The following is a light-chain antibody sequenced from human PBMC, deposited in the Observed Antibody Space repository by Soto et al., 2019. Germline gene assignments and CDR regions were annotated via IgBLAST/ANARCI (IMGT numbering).Light chain of an antibody. V-gene: IGKV3-15*01. Sequence: EIAMTQSPATLSVSPGERATLSCRASRNINRKLAWYQQKPGQAPRLLISGASTRATGIPARFSGSGSGTEFTLTISSLQSEDFAVYYCQQYYDYPPLIFGGGTKVEIK. CDR3: QQYYDYPPLI. J-gene: IGKJ4*01. CDR2: GAS. CDR1: RNINRK.